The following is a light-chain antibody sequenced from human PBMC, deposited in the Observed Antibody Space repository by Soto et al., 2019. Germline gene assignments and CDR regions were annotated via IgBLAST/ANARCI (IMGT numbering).Light chain of an antibody. CDR3: GTWHSSLSTWV. CDR2: ENN. J-gene: IGLJ3*02. V-gene: IGLV1-51*02. Sequence: QSVLTQPPSVSAAPGQKVTISCSGTSSNTGNNYVSWYQQFPGAAPKLLIYENNKRPSGIPDRFSGSKSGTSATLGITGLQTGDEADYYCGTWHSSLSTWVFGGGTKLTVL. CDR1: SSNTGNNY.